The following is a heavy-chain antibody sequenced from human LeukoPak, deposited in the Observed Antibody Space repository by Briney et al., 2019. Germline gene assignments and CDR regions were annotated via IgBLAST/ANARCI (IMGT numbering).Heavy chain of an antibody. V-gene: IGHV4-4*02. Sequence: PSGTLSLTCAVSGGSISSSNWWSWVRQPPGKGLEWIGEIYHSGSTNYNPSLKSRVTISVDKSKNQFSLKLSSVTAADTAVYYCARALQYYDFWSGYYSYYYMDVWGKGTTVTVSS. D-gene: IGHD3-3*01. J-gene: IGHJ6*03. CDR3: ARALQYYDFWSGYYSYYYMDV. CDR1: GGSISSSNW. CDR2: IYHSGST.